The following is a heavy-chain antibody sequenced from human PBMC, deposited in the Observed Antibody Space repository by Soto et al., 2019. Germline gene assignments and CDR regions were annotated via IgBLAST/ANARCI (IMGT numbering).Heavy chain of an antibody. J-gene: IGHJ5*02. D-gene: IGHD2-2*02. CDR2: IYYSGST. CDR3: ARVWGYCSSTSCYTGSWFDP. V-gene: IGHV4-59*01. Sequence: SETLSLTCTVSGGSISSYYWSWIRQPPGKGLGGIGYIYYSGSTNYNPSPKSRVTISVDTSKNQFSLKLSSVTAADTAVYYCARVWGYCSSTSCYTGSWFDPWGQGTLVTVSS. CDR1: GGSISSYY.